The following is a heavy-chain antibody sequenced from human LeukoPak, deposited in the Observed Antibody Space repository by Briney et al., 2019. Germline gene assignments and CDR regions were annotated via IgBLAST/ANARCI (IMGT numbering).Heavy chain of an antibody. J-gene: IGHJ6*02. Sequence: GGSLRLSCAASGFTLSNFWMHWVRQAPGKGLVWVALIYGDGSFTRYADSVKGRFTISRDNAKNTVYLQMNSLRAEDTAVYYCARKTYYYDSSGYYLGYGMDVWGQGTTVTVSS. CDR2: IYGDGSFT. V-gene: IGHV3-74*01. CDR1: GFTLSNFW. CDR3: ARKTYYYDSSGYYLGYGMDV. D-gene: IGHD3-22*01.